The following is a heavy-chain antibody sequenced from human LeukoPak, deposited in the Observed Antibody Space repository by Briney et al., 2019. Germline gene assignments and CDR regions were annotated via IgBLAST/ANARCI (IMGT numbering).Heavy chain of an antibody. CDR3: ARVLSGSSSFRSYWFDP. CDR1: GYTFTSNY. V-gene: IGHV1-46*01. Sequence: GASVKVSCKAFGYTFTSNYMHWVRQAPGQGPEWMGVISPSGGSTTCAQKFQGRVTLTRDMSTSTDYLELSSLRSEDTAVYYCARVLSGSSSFRSYWFDPWGQGTLVTVSS. D-gene: IGHD6-6*01. J-gene: IGHJ5*02. CDR2: ISPSGGST.